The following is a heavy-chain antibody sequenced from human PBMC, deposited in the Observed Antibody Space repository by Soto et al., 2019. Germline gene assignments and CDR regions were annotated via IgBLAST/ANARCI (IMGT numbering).Heavy chain of an antibody. D-gene: IGHD5-18*01. V-gene: IGHV3-23*01. J-gene: IGHJ6*02. CDR3: AKAGGGGQLWWMYYYYYGMDV. Sequence: GGSLRLSCAASGFTFSSYAMSWVRQAPGKGLEWVSAISGSGGSTYYADSVKGRFTISRDNSKNTLYLQMNSLRAEDTAVYYCAKAGGGGQLWWMYYYYYGMDVWGQGTTVTVSS. CDR2: ISGSGGST. CDR1: GFTFSSYA.